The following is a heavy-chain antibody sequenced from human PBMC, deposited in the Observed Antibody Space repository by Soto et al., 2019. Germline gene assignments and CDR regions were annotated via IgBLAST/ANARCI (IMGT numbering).Heavy chain of an antibody. CDR2: ITPFNDNT. Sequence: SVKASCKASGYTFTYRYLHWVRQAPGQALEWMGWITPFNDNTNYAQKFRDRVTITRDRSMSTAYMELSSLRSEDTAMYYCASQVGSYMDVWGKGTTVTVSS. D-gene: IGHD3-10*01. J-gene: IGHJ6*03. V-gene: IGHV1-45*02. CDR3: ASQVGSYMDV. CDR1: GYTFTYRY.